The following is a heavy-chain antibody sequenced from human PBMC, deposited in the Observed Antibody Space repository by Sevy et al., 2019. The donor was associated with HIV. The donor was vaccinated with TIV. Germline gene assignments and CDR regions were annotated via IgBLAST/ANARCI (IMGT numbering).Heavy chain of an antibody. J-gene: IGHJ4*02. V-gene: IGHV3-30-3*01. CDR3: AMRDGIYGGNGFDY. Sequence: GGSLRLSCAASGFTFSSYAVHWVRQAPGKGLEWVAVISYDGNTKYYADSVKGRFTISRDNSKNTLYLQMNRLGAEDTALYYCAMRDGIYGGNGFDYWGQGTLVTVSS. CDR1: GFTFSSYA. D-gene: IGHD2-15*01. CDR2: ISYDGNTK.